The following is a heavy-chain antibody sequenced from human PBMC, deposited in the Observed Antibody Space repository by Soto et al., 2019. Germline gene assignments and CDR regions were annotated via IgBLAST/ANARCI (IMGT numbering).Heavy chain of an antibody. D-gene: IGHD1-20*01. CDR3: AKDGDNYDYYYGMDV. CDR1: GFTFGSYA. CDR2: ISGSGGST. J-gene: IGHJ6*02. V-gene: IGHV3-23*01. Sequence: EVQLLESGGGLVQPGGSLRLSCAASGFTFGSYAMSWVRQAPGKGLEWVSTISGSGGSTYYADSVKGRFTISRDNSKNTLYLQMNSLRAEDMAVYYCAKDGDNYDYYYGMDVWGQGTTVTVSS.